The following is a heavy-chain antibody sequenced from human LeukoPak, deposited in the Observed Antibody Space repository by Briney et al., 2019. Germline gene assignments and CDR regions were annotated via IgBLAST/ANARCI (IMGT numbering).Heavy chain of an antibody. CDR2: INHSGST. V-gene: IGHV4-34*01. CDR3: ARAITMVQGVIVDYFDY. D-gene: IGHD3-10*01. Sequence: SETLSLTCAVYGGSFSGYYWSWVRQPPGKGLEWIGEINHSGSTNYNPSLKSRVTISVDTSKNQFSLKLSSVTAADTAVYYCARAITMVQGVIVDYFDYWGQGTLVTVSS. CDR1: GGSFSGYY. J-gene: IGHJ4*02.